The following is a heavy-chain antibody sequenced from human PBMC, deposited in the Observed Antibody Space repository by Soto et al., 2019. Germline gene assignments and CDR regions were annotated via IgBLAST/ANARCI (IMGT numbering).Heavy chain of an antibody. CDR3: ARSMYSTSAQLYYGMDV. J-gene: IGHJ6*02. CDR2: IYHSGST. D-gene: IGHD6-6*01. Sequence: SETLSLTCAVSGGSISSGGYSWSWIRQPPGMGLEWIGHIYHSGSTHYNPSLESRVTMSVDRSKNQLSLKLSSATAADTAVYYCARSMYSTSAQLYYGMDVWGQGTTVTVSS. CDR1: GGSISSGGYS. V-gene: IGHV4-30-2*01.